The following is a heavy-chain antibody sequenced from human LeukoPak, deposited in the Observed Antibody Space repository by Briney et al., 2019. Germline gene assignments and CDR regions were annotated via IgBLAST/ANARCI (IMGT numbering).Heavy chain of an antibody. CDR2: FDPEDGET. CDR3: ATLHDFWSGYFTF. J-gene: IGHJ4*02. Sequence: GASVKVSCKVSGYTLTELPMHRVRQAPGKGLEWMGGFDPEDGETIYAQKFQGRVTMTEDTSTDTAYMELSSLRSEDTAVYYCATLHDFWSGYFTFWGQGTLVTVSS. D-gene: IGHD3-3*01. V-gene: IGHV1-24*01. CDR1: GYTLTELP.